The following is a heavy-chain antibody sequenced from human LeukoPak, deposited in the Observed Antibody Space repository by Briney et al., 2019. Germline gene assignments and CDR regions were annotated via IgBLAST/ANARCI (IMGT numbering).Heavy chain of an antibody. CDR3: ARDSGDDYYFDY. V-gene: IGHV1-69*05. CDR1: GGTFSSYA. J-gene: IGHJ4*02. D-gene: IGHD2-21*02. Sequence: ASVTVSCTASGGTFSSYAISWVRQAPGQGLEWMGGIIPIFGTANYAQKFQGRVTITTDESTSTAYMELSSLRSEDTAVYYCARDSGDDYYFDYWGQGTLVTVSS. CDR2: IIPIFGTA.